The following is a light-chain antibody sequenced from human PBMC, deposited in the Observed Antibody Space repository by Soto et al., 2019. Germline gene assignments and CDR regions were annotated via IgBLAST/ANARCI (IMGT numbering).Light chain of an antibody. V-gene: IGKV1-39*01. CDR1: QSISIY. CDR2: AAS. CDR3: QQSSSTPLT. J-gene: IGKJ4*01. Sequence: DLQMTQSPSSLSASVGDRVTITCRASQSISIYLNWYQQKPGKAPKLLIYAASSLQSGVPSRFSGSGSGTDFTLTISSLQPEEFATYYCQQSSSTPLTFGGGTKVEIK.